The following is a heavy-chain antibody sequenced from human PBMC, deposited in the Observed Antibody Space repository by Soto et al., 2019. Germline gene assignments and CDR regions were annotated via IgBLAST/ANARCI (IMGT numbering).Heavy chain of an antibody. D-gene: IGHD6-13*01. CDR3: ARQQLAYFDV. Sequence: EVQLVESGGGLIQPGGSLRLSCAASGFTVRSNYMGWVRQAPGRGLEWVSSIYSGGRTYYADSVEGRFTISRDNSKNTLYLQMNSLRDEDTAVYYCARQQLAYFDVWGQGTLVTVSS. CDR1: GFTVRSNY. CDR2: IYSGGRT. J-gene: IGHJ4*02. V-gene: IGHV3-53*01.